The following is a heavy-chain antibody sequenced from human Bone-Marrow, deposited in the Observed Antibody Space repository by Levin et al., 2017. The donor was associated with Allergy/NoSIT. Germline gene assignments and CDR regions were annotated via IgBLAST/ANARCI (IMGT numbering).Heavy chain of an antibody. CDR2: IKSRNDGGTT. V-gene: IGHV3-15*01. J-gene: IGHJ6*04. CDR3: STEGGHCSGGSCYLLTFYYGMDV. CDR1: GFNFTNAW. Sequence: GGSLRLSCAASGFNFTNAWMSWVRQAPGKGLEWVGRIKSRNDGGTTDYAAPVKGSFIISNDVSKNTLYLQMNSLKTQDTAEYYCSTEGGHCSGGSCYLLTFYYGMDVWGEGTTVTVST. D-gene: IGHD2-15*01.